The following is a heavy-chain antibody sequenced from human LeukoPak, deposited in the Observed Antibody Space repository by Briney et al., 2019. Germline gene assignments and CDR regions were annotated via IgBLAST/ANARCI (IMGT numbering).Heavy chain of an antibody. Sequence: PSETLSLTCAVYGGSFSGYYWSWIRQPPGKGLEWIGEINHSGSTNYNPSLKSRVTISVDTSKNQFSLKLSSVTAADTAVYCCARAAGEEDYWGQGTLVTVSS. CDR1: GGSFSGYY. J-gene: IGHJ4*02. V-gene: IGHV4-34*01. CDR2: INHSGST. CDR3: ARAAGEEDY.